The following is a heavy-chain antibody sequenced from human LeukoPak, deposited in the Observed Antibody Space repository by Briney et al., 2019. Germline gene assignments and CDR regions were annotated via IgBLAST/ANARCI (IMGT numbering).Heavy chain of an antibody. CDR3: ARDGPSGYNSYLY. D-gene: IGHD5-12*01. Sequence: GGSLRLSCAASGFTFGDYYMSWIRQAPGKGLEWVSYISSSGSSIYYADSGKGRFTISRDNAENSLYLQMNSLRVDDTAVYFCARDGPSGYNSYLYWGQGTLVTVSS. CDR1: GFTFGDYY. J-gene: IGHJ4*02. CDR2: ISSSGSSI. V-gene: IGHV3-11*04.